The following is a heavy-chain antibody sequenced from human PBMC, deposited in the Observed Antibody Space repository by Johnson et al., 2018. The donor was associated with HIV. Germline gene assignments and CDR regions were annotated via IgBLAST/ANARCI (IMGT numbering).Heavy chain of an antibody. CDR2: ISYDGSNK. Sequence: QVQLVESGGGVVQPGRSLRLFCAVSGFTLSSYTMHWVRQAPGKGLEWVAVISYDGSNKYYADSVKGRFTISRDNSKNTLYLQMNSLRAEDTAVYYWARESPSGGGNDAFDIWGQGTMVTVSS. D-gene: IGHD3-10*01. CDR1: GFTLSSYT. J-gene: IGHJ3*02. CDR3: ARESPSGGGNDAFDI. V-gene: IGHV3-30*04.